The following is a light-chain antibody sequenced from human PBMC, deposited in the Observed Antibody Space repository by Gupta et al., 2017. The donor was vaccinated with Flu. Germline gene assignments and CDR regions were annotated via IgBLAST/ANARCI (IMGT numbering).Light chain of an antibody. J-gene: IGKJ4*02. CDR1: QEIRIY. V-gene: IGKV1-33*01. CDR2: DAS. CDR3: KYYHTLLR. Sequence: SPYQLDAYEGERVTIIFQASQEIRIYLNWSEQKRGKAPTALIYDASKGPKGVPQRFSGSACATEFTLTSSMRQSEDFASYYGKYYHTLLRFGPGTKVEIK.